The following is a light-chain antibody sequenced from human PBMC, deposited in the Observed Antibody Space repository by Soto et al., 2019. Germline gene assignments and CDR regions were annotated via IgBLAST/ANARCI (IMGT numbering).Light chain of an antibody. V-gene: IGKV1-27*01. CDR3: QKYSSAPQT. CDR1: QGISNY. Sequence: DIQMTQSPSSLSASVGDRVTITCRASQGISNYLAWYQQKTGEVPKLLIYAASPLQSGVPSRFSGSGYGTDFPLTISSLQPEEVATYFCQKYSSAPQTFGRGTKVEIK. CDR2: AAS. J-gene: IGKJ1*01.